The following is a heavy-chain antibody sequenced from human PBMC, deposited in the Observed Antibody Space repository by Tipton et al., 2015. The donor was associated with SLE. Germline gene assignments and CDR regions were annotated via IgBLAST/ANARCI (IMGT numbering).Heavy chain of an antibody. CDR2: IYTSGST. V-gene: IGHV4-61*09. CDR1: GGSISSGSYY. CDR3: ARCSFHAFDI. J-gene: IGHJ3*02. Sequence: TLSLTCTVSGGSISSGSYYWSWIRQPAGKGLEWIGYIYTSGSTNYNPSLKSRVTISVDTSKNQFSLKLSSVTAADTALYYCARCSFHAFDIWGQGTMVTVSS. D-gene: IGHD6-6*01.